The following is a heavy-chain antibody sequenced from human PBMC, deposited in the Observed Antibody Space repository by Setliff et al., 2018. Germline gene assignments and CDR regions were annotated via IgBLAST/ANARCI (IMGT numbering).Heavy chain of an antibody. J-gene: IGHJ5*02. CDR3: ARDRDAGTPGRSWFDP. CDR2: ISYDGSNK. V-gene: IGHV3-30*03. D-gene: IGHD6-13*01. Sequence: GGSLRLSCAASGFTFSSYGTHWVRQAPGKGLEWVAVISYDGSNKYYADSVKGRFTISRDNSKNTLYLQMNSLRAEDTAVYYCARDRDAGTPGRSWFDPWGQGTLVTVSS. CDR1: GFTFSSYG.